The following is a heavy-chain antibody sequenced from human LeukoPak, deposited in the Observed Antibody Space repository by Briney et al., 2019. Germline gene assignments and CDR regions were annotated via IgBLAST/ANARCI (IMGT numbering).Heavy chain of an antibody. CDR1: GFTFSSYW. V-gene: IGHV3-7*01. J-gene: IGHJ4*02. CDR2: IKQDGSEK. D-gene: IGHD6-19*01. CDR3: ARFPGSSGWYRGVFDY. Sequence: GGSLRLSCAASGFTFSSYWMSWVRQAPGKGLEWVANIKQDGSEKYYVDSVKGRYTISRDNAKNSLYLQMNSLRAEDTAVYYCARFPGSSGWYRGVFDYWGQGTLVTVSS.